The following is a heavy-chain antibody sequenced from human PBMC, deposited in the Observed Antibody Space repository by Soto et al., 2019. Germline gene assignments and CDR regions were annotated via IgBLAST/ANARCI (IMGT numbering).Heavy chain of an antibody. CDR1: SFHLSKAL. V-gene: IGHV3-15*01. D-gene: IGHD2-15*01. CDR3: TTDLWRIAVVVGSTGYFNP. J-gene: IGHJ5*02. Sequence: LTDAASSFHLSKALMTWVRQAPGKGLGWVGRIKSKSDGGTTEYAAPVRGRFTISRDDSKNTLYLQMNSLKTEDTAVYYCTTDLWRIAVVVGSTGYFNPWVQGTSVTVSS. CDR2: IKSKSDGGTT.